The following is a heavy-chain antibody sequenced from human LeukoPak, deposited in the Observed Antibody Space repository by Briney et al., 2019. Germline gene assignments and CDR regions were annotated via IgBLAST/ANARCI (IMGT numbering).Heavy chain of an antibody. V-gene: IGHV4-31*03. CDR2: IFYGGTT. Sequence: PSETLSLTCTVSGASMSSDPSYWSWIRQPPGKGLEWIGYIFYGGTTNYNPSLKSRVTMSVDTPKNQFSLKLRFVTAADTAVYFCAGDRTGYFFGDWGQGTLVTVSS. CDR3: AGDRTGYFFGD. J-gene: IGHJ4*02. CDR1: GASMSSDPSY.